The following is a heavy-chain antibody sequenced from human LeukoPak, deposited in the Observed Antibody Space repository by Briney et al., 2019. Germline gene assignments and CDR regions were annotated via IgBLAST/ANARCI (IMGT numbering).Heavy chain of an antibody. CDR2: IYSAGTT. D-gene: IGHD5-18*01. CDR1: GFTVSGNY. J-gene: IGHJ4*02. Sequence: PGGSLRLSCAASGFTVSGNYISWVRQAPGKGLEWVALIYSAGTTHADSVRGRFTISRDKSKNMLYLQMNSLRAEDTAVYFCARAQGGKIQLWDYYFDYWGQGTLVTVSS. V-gene: IGHV3-66*01. CDR3: ARAQGGKIQLWDYYFDY.